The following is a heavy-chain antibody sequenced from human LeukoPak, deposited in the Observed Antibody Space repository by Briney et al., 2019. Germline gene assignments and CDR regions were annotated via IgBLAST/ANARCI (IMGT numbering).Heavy chain of an antibody. CDR1: GYTFTSYA. V-gene: IGHV1-2*02. CDR3: ARDRRVVAAAGTWFDP. CDR2: INPNSGGT. D-gene: IGHD6-13*01. Sequence: GASVKVSCKASGYTFTSYAMNWVRQAPGQGLEWMGWINPNSGGTNYAQKFQGRVTMTRDTSISTAYMELSRLRSDDTAVYYCARDRRVVAAAGTWFDPWGQGTLVTVSS. J-gene: IGHJ5*02.